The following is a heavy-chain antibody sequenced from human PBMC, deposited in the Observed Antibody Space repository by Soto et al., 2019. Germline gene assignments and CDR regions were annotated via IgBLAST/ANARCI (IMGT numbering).Heavy chain of an antibody. J-gene: IGHJ6*02. D-gene: IGHD6-13*01. CDR1: GGSITSSY. CDR3: ARGGGHSSSWYNYYYGMDV. CDR2: INHSGST. V-gene: IGHV4-34*01. Sequence: SETLSLTCTVSGGSITSSYWSWIRQPPGKGPEWIGEINHSGSTNYNPSLKSRVTISVDTSKNQFSLKLSSVTAADTAVYYCARGGGHSSSWYNYYYGMDVWGQGTTVTVSS.